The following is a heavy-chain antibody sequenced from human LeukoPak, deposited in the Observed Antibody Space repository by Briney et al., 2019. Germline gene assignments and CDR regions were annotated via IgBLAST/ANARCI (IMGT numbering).Heavy chain of an antibody. V-gene: IGHV3-11*06. J-gene: IGHJ4*02. CDR1: GFTFSDYY. D-gene: IGHD5-18*01. CDR2: ISSSSSYT. CDR3: ARAPLVDTAVDY. Sequence: PGGSLRLSCAASGFTFSDYYMSWIRQAPGKGLEWVSYISSSSSYTNYVDSVKGRFTISRDNAKNSLYLQMTSLRAEDTAVYYCARAPLVDTAVDYWGQGTLVTVSS.